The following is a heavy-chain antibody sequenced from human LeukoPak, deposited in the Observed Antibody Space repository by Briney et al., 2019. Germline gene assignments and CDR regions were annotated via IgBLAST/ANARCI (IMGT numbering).Heavy chain of an antibody. CDR1: GYTFTNYD. CDR2: MNPNSGNT. D-gene: IGHD3-10*01. CDR3: ASRSAYGSGSYYVDY. Sequence: ASVKVSCEASGYTFTNYDINWVRQATGQGLGWMGRMNPNSGNTGYAQKFQGRVTITRNTSITTTYMELSSLKSEDTAVYYCASRSAYGSGSYYVDYWGQGTLVTVSS. V-gene: IGHV1-8*03. J-gene: IGHJ4*02.